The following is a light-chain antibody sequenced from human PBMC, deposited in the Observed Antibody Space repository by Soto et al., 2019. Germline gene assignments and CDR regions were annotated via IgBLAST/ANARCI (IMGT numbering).Light chain of an antibody. CDR3: NSYTRSSTVV. Sequence: QSALTQPASVSGSPGQSITISCTGTSSDVGAYNYVSWYQQHPGKAPKLMIYDVSNRPSGVSNRFSGSKSGNTASLTISGLQAEDEADYYCNSYTRSSTVVFGGGTQLTVL. J-gene: IGLJ2*01. CDR1: SSDVGAYNY. V-gene: IGLV2-14*03. CDR2: DVS.